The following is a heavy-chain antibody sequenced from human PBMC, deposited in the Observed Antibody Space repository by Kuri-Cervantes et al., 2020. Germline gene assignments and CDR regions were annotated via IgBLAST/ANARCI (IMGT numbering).Heavy chain of an antibody. D-gene: IGHD2-2*02. CDR2: FDPEDGET. CDR1: GYTFTSYD. Sequence: ASVKVSCKASGYTFTSYDINWVRQATGQGLEWMGGFDPEDGETIYAQKFQGRVTMTEDTSTDTAYMELSSLRSEDTAVYYCATVEHCSSTSCYTFDPWGQGTLVTVSS. CDR3: ATVEHCSSTSCYTFDP. J-gene: IGHJ5*02. V-gene: IGHV1-24*01.